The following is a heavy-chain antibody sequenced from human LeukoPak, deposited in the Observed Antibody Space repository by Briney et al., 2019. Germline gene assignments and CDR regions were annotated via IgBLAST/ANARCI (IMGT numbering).Heavy chain of an antibody. Sequence: ASVKVSCKASGYTFTGYYMHWVRQAPGQRLEWMGWINAGNGKTKYSQKFQGRVTITRDTSASTAYMELSSLRSEDTAAYYCARDSGYQLLWYWGQGTLVTVSS. D-gene: IGHD2-2*01. CDR1: GYTFTGYY. J-gene: IGHJ4*02. V-gene: IGHV1-3*01. CDR2: INAGNGKT. CDR3: ARDSGYQLLWY.